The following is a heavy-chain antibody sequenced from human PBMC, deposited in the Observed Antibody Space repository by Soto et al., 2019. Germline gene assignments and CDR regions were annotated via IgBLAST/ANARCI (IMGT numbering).Heavy chain of an antibody. CDR2: LSGSGGNT. J-gene: IGHJ4*02. V-gene: IGHV3-23*01. CDR3: AKGGPVSGWHNFDY. D-gene: IGHD6-25*01. Sequence: GGSLRLSCAASGVTFSSYAMSWVRQAPGKGLEWVSALSGSGGNTYYADSVKGRFTISRDDSKNTLYLQMNGLRAEDTAIYYCAKGGPVSGWHNFDYWGQGTLVTVSS. CDR1: GVTFSSYA.